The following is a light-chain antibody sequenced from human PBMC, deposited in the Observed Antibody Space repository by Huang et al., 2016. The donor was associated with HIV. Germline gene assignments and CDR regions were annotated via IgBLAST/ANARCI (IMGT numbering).Light chain of an antibody. CDR2: ATS. CDR3: QQTYTTPWT. Sequence: DIQMTQSPSSLSASVGGRVIVACRASQSISSYLNWYQQKPGTAPKLLIYATSSWQSGVPPRFSGRGTGTTFILTITDLQPEDFASYYCQQTYTTPWTFGQGTRVEIK. CDR1: QSISSY. V-gene: IGKV1-39*01. J-gene: IGKJ1*01.